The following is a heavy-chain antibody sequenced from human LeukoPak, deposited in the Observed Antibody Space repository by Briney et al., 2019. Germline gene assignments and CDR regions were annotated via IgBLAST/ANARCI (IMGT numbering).Heavy chain of an antibody. J-gene: IGHJ4*02. CDR2: INPNHGDT. D-gene: IGHD3-10*01. CDR3: ARSPTMGYGSGSYYY. Sequence: GASVKVSRKASGYTFTGYYLHWVRQAPGQGLEWMGWINPNHGDTNYAQKFQGRVTMTRDTSISTAYMELSRLRSDDTAVYYCARSPTMGYGSGSYYYWGRGTLVTVSS. CDR1: GYTFTGYY. V-gene: IGHV1-2*02.